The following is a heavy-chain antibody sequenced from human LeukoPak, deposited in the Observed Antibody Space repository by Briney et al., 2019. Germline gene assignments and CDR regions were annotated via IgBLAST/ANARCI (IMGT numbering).Heavy chain of an antibody. D-gene: IGHD3-22*01. V-gene: IGHV1-2*02. CDR1: GYTFTAYY. Sequence: ASVKVSCKASGYTFTAYYIHWVRQAPGQGLEWMGWINPNNGGTNTAQKFQGRVTMTRDTYISTAYMELSSLRSDDTAVYYCARVKNYYDSSGYLYYFDTWGQGTLVTVSS. J-gene: IGHJ4*02. CDR3: ARVKNYYDSSGYLYYFDT. CDR2: INPNNGGT.